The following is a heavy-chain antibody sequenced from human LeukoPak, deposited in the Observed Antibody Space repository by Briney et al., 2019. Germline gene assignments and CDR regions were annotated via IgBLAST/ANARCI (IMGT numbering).Heavy chain of an antibody. D-gene: IGHD2-15*01. V-gene: IGHV4-4*07. J-gene: IGHJ6*03. Sequence: SETLSLTCTVSGGSISSYYWSWIRQPAGKGLEWIGRIYTSGSTNYNPSLKSRVTMSVDTSKNQFSLKLSSVTAADTAVYYCARGLGYCSGGSCSYYYYYYMDVWGKGTTVTVSS. CDR2: IYTSGST. CDR3: ARGLGYCSGGSCSYYYYYYMDV. CDR1: GGSISSYY.